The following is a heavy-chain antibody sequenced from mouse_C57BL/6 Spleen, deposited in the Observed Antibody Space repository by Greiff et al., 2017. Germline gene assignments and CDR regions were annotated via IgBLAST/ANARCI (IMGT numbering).Heavy chain of an antibody. J-gene: IGHJ1*03. D-gene: IGHD2-3*01. Sequence: EVKLMESGPGMVKPSQSLSLTCTVTGYSITSGYDWHWIRPFPGNKLEWMGYISYSGSTNYNPSLKSRISITHDTSKNHFFLKLNSVTTEDTATYYCARNSYDGYFLWGTGTTVTVSS. CDR1: GYSITSGYD. CDR3: ARNSYDGYFL. CDR2: ISYSGST. V-gene: IGHV3-1*01.